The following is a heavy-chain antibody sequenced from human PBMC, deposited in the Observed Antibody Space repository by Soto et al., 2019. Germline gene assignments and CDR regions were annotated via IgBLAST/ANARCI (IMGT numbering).Heavy chain of an antibody. CDR2: TYYSGST. CDR3: ARDRRYGELDP. CDR1: GGSISSYY. J-gene: IGHJ5*02. Sequence: PSETLSLTCTVSGGSISSYYWSWIRQPPGKGLEWIGYTYYSGSTNYNPSLKSRVTISVDTSKNQFSLKLSSVTAADTAVYYCARDRRYGELDPWGQGTLVTVSS. V-gene: IGHV4-59*01. D-gene: IGHD4-17*01.